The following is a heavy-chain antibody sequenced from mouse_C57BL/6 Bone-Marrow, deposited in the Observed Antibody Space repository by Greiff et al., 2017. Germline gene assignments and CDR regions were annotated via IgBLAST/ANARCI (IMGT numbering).Heavy chain of an antibody. CDR1: GFTFSDYY. D-gene: IGHD1-1*01. J-gene: IGHJ2*01. Sequence: EVKLVESGGGLVQPGGSLKLSCAASGFTFSDYYMYWVRQTPEKRLEWVAYISNGGGSTYYPDTVKGRVTISRDNAKNTLYLQMSRLKSEDTAMYYCARHYYGSSFDYWGQGTTLTVSS. CDR3: ARHYYGSSFDY. V-gene: IGHV5-12*01. CDR2: ISNGGGST.